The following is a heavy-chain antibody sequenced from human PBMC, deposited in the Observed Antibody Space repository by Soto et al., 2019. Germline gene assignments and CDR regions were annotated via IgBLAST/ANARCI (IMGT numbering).Heavy chain of an antibody. CDR2: IYYSGST. CDR3: ARYSTSCYGWFDP. Sequence: PSETLSLTCTVSGGSISSYYWSWIRQPPGKGLEWIGYIYYSGSTNYNPSLKSRVTISVDTSKNQFSLKLSSVTAADTAVYYCARYSTSCYGWFDPWGQGTLVTVSS. CDR1: GGSISSYY. D-gene: IGHD6-13*01. J-gene: IGHJ5*02. V-gene: IGHV4-59*08.